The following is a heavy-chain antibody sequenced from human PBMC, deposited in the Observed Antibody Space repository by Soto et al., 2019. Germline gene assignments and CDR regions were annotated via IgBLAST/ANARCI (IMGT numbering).Heavy chain of an antibody. V-gene: IGHV4-59*01. CDR2: VYYSGSA. CDR3: ARHAVSLGY. CDR1: GSSITNYQ. D-gene: IGHD2-2*03. J-gene: IGHJ4*02. Sequence: QVHLQESGPGLVKPSETLSLTCTISGSSITNYQWSWIRQPPGKGLEWIGHVYYSGSANYNPTLKSRVTISIDTSKSQFSLDLGSVTAADTAVYFCARHAVSLGYWGQGTVVTVSS.